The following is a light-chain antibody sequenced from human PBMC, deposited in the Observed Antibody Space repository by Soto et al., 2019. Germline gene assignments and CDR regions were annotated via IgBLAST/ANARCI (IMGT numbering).Light chain of an antibody. V-gene: IGKV3-11*01. CDR1: QSVSSY. J-gene: IGKJ3*01. CDR3: QQRTNWPLFT. Sequence: EIVLTQFPATLSLSPGERATLSCRASQSVSSYLAWHQQKPGQAPRLLIYDTSTRATGVSARFSGSGSGTDFTLTISSLEPEDFAVYYCQQRTNWPLFTFGPGTKVDIK. CDR2: DTS.